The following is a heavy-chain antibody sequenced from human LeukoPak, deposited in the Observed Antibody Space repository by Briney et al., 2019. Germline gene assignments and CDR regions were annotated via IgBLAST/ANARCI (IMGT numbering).Heavy chain of an antibody. CDR2: ISGSGGST. CDR1: GFTFSSYA. Sequence: GGSLRLSCAASGFTFSSYAMSWFRQAPGKGLEWISAISGSGGSTYYADSVKGRFTISRDNSKNTLYLQMNSLRAEDTAVYYCATTRTSSYIVVVVAATYYWGQGTLVTVSS. J-gene: IGHJ4*02. V-gene: IGHV3-23*01. CDR3: ATTRTSSYIVVVVAATYY. D-gene: IGHD2-15*01.